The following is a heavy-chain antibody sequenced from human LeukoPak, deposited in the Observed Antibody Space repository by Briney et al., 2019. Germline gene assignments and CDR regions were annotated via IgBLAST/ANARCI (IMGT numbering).Heavy chain of an antibody. CDR2: IIPILGIA. D-gene: IGHD3-9*01. Sequence: SVKVSCKASGGTFSSYAISWVRQAPGQGLEWMGRIIPILGIANYAQKFQGRVTTTADKSTSTAYMELSSLRSEDTAVYYCARAPWDYDILTGYYEYYFDYWGQGTLVTVSS. J-gene: IGHJ4*02. V-gene: IGHV1-69*04. CDR1: GGTFSSYA. CDR3: ARAPWDYDILTGYYEYYFDY.